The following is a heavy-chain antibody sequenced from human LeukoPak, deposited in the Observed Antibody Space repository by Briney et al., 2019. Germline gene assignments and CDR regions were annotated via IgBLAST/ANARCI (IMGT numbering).Heavy chain of an antibody. Sequence: GGSLRLSCAASGFTFSSYAMSWVRQAPGKGLEWVSAISGSGGSTYYADSVKGRFTISRDNSKNTLYQQMNSLRAEDTAVYYCATSSAYYCSSTSCYMGYWGQGTLVTVSS. D-gene: IGHD2-2*02. CDR2: ISGSGGST. J-gene: IGHJ4*02. CDR1: GFTFSSYA. CDR3: ATSSAYYCSSTSCYMGY. V-gene: IGHV3-23*01.